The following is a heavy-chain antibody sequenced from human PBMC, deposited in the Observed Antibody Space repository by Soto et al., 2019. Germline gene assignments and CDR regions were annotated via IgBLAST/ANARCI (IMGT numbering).Heavy chain of an antibody. CDR2: IIPILGIA. J-gene: IGHJ6*03. D-gene: IGHD2-21*01. CDR1: GYTFSSYT. Sequence: FSLKVSCKTSGYTFSSYTISCVRHTPGQGLEWMGRIIPILGIANYAQKFQGRVTITADKSTSTAYMELSSLRSEDTAVYYCASLLRSTQRYYSYMAVWGKGTTVTVSS. CDR3: ASLLRSTQRYYSYMAV. V-gene: IGHV1-69*02.